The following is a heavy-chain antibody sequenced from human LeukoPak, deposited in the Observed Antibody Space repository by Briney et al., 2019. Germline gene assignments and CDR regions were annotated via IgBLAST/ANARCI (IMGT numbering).Heavy chain of an antibody. CDR2: INHSGST. CDR1: GGSFSGYY. V-gene: IGHV4-34*01. D-gene: IGHD5-18*01. J-gene: IGHJ3*02. CDR3: ARSRSGYSYDHAAFEI. Sequence: SETLSLTCAVYGGSFSGYYWSRIRQPPGKGLEWIGEINHSGSTNYNPSLKSRVTISVDTSKNQFSLKLSSVTAADTAVYYCARSRSGYSYDHAAFEIWGQGTMDTVSS.